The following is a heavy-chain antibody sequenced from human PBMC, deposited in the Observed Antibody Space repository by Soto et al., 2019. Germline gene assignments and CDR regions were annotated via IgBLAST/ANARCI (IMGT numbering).Heavy chain of an antibody. CDR1: GYTFTSYG. Sequence: ASVKVSCKASGYTFTSYGISWVRQAPGQGLEWMGWISAYNGNTNYAQKLQGRVTMTTKTSTSTAYMELRSLRSDDTAVYYCARDRAKPGIAVDDAFDIWGQGTMVTVSS. CDR3: ARDRAKPGIAVDDAFDI. J-gene: IGHJ3*02. CDR2: ISAYNGNT. D-gene: IGHD6-19*01. V-gene: IGHV1-18*01.